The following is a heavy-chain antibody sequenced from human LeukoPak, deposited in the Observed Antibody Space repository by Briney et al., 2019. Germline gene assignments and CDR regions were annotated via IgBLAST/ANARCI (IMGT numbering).Heavy chain of an antibody. Sequence: GASVKVSCKASGGTFSSYAISWVRQAPGQGLEWMGGIIPILGTANYAQKFQGRVTITTDESTSTAYMELSSQRSEDTAVYYCARDRTGKFDYWGQGTLVTVSS. V-gene: IGHV1-69*05. CDR2: IIPILGTA. CDR3: ARDRTGKFDY. CDR1: GGTFSSYA. J-gene: IGHJ4*02. D-gene: IGHD1/OR15-1a*01.